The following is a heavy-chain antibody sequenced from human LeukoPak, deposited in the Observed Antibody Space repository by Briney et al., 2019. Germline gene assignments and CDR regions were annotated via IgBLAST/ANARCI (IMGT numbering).Heavy chain of an antibody. CDR1: GYTFTSYA. CDR2: INTNTGNP. Sequence: ASVKVSCKASGYTFTSYAMNWVRQAPGQGLEWMGWINTNTGNPTYAQGFTGRFVFSFDTSVSTAYLQISSLKAEDTAVYYCARVAATLFYYYYMDVWGKGTTVTVSS. CDR3: ARVAATLFYYYYMDV. V-gene: IGHV7-4-1*02. J-gene: IGHJ6*03. D-gene: IGHD2-15*01.